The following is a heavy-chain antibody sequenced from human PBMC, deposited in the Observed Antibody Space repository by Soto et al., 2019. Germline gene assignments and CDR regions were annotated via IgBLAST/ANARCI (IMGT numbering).Heavy chain of an antibody. V-gene: IGHV3-33*01. CDR2: IWYDGSNK. CDR1: GFTFSSYG. CDR3: ARGFTMVRGVSPEEVDYYMDV. J-gene: IGHJ6*03. D-gene: IGHD3-10*01. Sequence: GGSLRLSCAASGFTFSSYGMHWVRQAPGKGLEWVAVIWYDGSNKYYADSVKGRFTISRDNSKNTLYLQMNSLRAEDTAVYYCARGFTMVRGVSPEEVDYYMDVWGKGTTVTVSS.